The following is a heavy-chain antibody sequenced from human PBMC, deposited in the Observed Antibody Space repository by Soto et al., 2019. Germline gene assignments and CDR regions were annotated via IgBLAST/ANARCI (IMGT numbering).Heavy chain of an antibody. CDR1: GYTFTSYA. D-gene: IGHD6-19*01. J-gene: IGHJ5*02. CDR2: INAGNGNT. V-gene: IGHV1-3*01. Sequence: QVQLVQSGAEVKKPGASVKVSCKASGYTFTSYAMHWVRQAPGQRLEWMGWINAGNGNTKYSQKFQGRVTITRDTSASTAYMELSSLRSEDTAVYYCASHPRSGWYGEVVNWFDPWGQGTLVTVSS. CDR3: ASHPRSGWYGEVVNWFDP.